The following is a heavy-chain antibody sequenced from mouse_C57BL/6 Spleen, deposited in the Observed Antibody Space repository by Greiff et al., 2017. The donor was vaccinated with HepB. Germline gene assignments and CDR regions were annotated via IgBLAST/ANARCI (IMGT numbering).Heavy chain of an antibody. CDR3: ARDEVRTTGYYYAMDY. Sequence: VQLQQSGAELVKPGASVKLSCTASGFNIKDYYMHWVKQRTEQGLEWIGRIDPEDGETKYAPKFQGKANITADTSSNTAYLQLSSLTSGDTAVYYCARDEVRTTGYYYAMDYWGQGTSVTVSS. D-gene: IGHD2-2*01. CDR2: IDPEDGET. V-gene: IGHV14-2*01. J-gene: IGHJ4*01. CDR1: GFNIKDYY.